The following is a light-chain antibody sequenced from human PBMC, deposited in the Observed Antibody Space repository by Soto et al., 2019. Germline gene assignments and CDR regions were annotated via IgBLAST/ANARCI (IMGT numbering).Light chain of an antibody. J-gene: IGLJ1*01. CDR2: DNV. CDR3: GCWVRGLHPCV. V-gene: IGLV1-51*01. Sequence: QSVLTQPPSVAAAPGQNVTISCSGSSSIIGNYYVSWFQQSPGTAHKLLIYDNVKRPSDIPDRFSGSKSNTAATLDITSLQTGDWATYYCGCWVRGLHPCVFGTGTKLTVL. CDR1: SSIIGNYY.